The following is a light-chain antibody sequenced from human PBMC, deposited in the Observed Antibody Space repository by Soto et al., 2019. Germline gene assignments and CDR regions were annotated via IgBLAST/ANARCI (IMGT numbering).Light chain of an antibody. CDR3: QRIYNLA. CDR2: DAS. J-gene: IGKJ5*01. CDR1: QDMTNY. V-gene: IGKV1-33*01. Sequence: DIRMTKSPSSLSASVGDRVTITCQASQDMTNYLNWCRQKPGKAPNLLIYDASNLETGVPSRCSGSGSETDFTITISGLQDEDIDSYYQQRIYNLAFGQGTRLEIK.